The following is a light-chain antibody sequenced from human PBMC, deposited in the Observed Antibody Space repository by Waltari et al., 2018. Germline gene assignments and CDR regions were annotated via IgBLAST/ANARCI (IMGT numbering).Light chain of an antibody. CDR2: YAN. CDR1: QGITSY. V-gene: IGKV1-39*01. CDR3: QQGNSNPRT. Sequence: DIQMYQSPSSLSASVGDRVTITCRASQGITSYLNWYQQKPGKAPKLLIYYANSLASGVPSRFSGSGSGTEFTLTISSLQPEDFATYYCQQGNSNPRTFGQGTKVEIK. J-gene: IGKJ1*01.